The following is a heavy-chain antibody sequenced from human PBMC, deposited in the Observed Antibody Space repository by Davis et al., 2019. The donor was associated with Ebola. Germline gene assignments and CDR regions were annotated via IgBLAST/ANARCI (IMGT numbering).Heavy chain of an antibody. J-gene: IGHJ4*02. CDR3: ASGSSSSWYRVSYFDY. Sequence: GESLKISCAASGFTFSSYWMHWVRQAPGKGLVWVSRINSDGSSTSYADSVKGRFTISRDNAKNTLYLQMNSLRAEDTAVYYCASGSSSSWYRVSYFDYWGQGTTVTVSS. CDR1: GFTFSSYW. V-gene: IGHV3-74*01. CDR2: INSDGSST. D-gene: IGHD6-13*01.